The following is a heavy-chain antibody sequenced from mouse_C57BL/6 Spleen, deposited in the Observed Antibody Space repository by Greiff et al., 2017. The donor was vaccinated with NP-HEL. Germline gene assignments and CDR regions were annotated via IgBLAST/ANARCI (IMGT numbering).Heavy chain of an antibody. D-gene: IGHD1-2*01. CDR2: IHPNSGST. Sequence: QVQLQQPGAELVKPGASVKLSCKASGCTFTSYWMHWVKQRPGQGLEWIGMIHPNSGSTNYNEKFKSKATLTVDKSSSTAYMQLSSLTSEDSAVYYCARVGSYYYAMDYWGQGTSVTVSS. V-gene: IGHV1-64*01. CDR3: ARVGSYYYAMDY. J-gene: IGHJ4*01. CDR1: GCTFTSYW.